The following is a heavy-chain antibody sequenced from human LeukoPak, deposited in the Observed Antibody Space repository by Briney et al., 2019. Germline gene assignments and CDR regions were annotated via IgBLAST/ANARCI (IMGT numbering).Heavy chain of an antibody. Sequence: GGSLRLSCAASGFTFSSCGMYWVRQAPGKGLEWVAFIRYDGSNKYYADSVKGRFTISRDNSKNTLYLQMKSLRAEDTAVYYCAKGGGYEAQYYYYLDVWGKGTTVTISS. D-gene: IGHD5-12*01. CDR3: AKGGGYEAQYYYYLDV. V-gene: IGHV3-30*02. CDR1: GFTFSSCG. CDR2: IRYDGSNK. J-gene: IGHJ6*03.